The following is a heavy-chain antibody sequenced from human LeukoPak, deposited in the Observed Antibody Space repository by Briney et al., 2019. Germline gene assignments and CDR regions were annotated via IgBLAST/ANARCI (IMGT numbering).Heavy chain of an antibody. Sequence: SETLSLTCSVSGASISSYYWDWVRQPPGKGLEWIGNIYVRGSTNYNPSLKSRVTISLDTSKDQFSLKLTSVTAADTAFYYCAKDWELGSWGQGTLVTVSS. D-gene: IGHD1-26*01. J-gene: IGHJ5*02. V-gene: IGHV4-59*01. CDR2: IYVRGST. CDR3: AKDWELGS. CDR1: GASISSYY.